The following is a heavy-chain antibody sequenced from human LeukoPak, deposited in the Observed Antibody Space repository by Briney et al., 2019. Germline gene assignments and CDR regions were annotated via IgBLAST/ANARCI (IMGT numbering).Heavy chain of an antibody. D-gene: IGHD6-19*01. CDR3: ARPNPPYSSGRDGMDV. V-gene: IGHV3-74*01. J-gene: IGHJ6*02. CDR1: GFTFSTYW. Sequence: GGSLRLSCAASGFTFSTYWMHWVRQAPGKGLVWVSRINTDGSSTSYADSVKGRFTISRDNAKNTLYLQMNSLRAEDTAVYYCARPNPPYSSGRDGMDVWGQGTTVTVSS. CDR2: INTDGSST.